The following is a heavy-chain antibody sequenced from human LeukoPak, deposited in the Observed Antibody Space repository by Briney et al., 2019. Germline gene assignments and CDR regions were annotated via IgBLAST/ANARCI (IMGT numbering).Heavy chain of an antibody. V-gene: IGHV3-21*01. Sequence: PGRSLRLSCAASGFTFSSYAMHWVRQAPGKGLEWVSSISTSSSYIYYADSVKGRFTISRDNAKNSLYLQMNSLRAEDTAVYYCATLDGYSSFFDYWGQGTLVTVSS. CDR3: ATLDGYSSFFDY. D-gene: IGHD5-24*01. CDR1: GFTFSSYA. CDR2: ISTSSSYI. J-gene: IGHJ4*02.